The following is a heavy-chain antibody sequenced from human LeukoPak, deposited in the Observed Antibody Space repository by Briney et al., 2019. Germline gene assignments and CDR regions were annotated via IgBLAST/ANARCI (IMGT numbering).Heavy chain of an antibody. J-gene: IGHJ4*02. CDR3: ARSPVGVRKKHDF. D-gene: IGHD3-10*01. CDR2: MNPTSGHT. Sequence: ASVKVSCKASGYTFTSYDINWVRQATGQGLELMGWMNPTSGHTGYAQNFQGRVTMTRDASISTAYMELNSLTSEDTAVYYCARSPVGVRKKHDFWGQGTLVIVSS. CDR1: GYTFTSYD. V-gene: IGHV1-8*01.